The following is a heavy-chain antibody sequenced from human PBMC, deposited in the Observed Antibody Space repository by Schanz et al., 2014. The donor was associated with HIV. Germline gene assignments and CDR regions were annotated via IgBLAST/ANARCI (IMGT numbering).Heavy chain of an antibody. J-gene: IGHJ2*01. CDR3: ARENWYLDL. V-gene: IGHV3-72*01. CDR2: IQTKPNSHTT. CDR1: GFNFNNYA. Sequence: EVQLLESGGGLVQPGGSLRLSCAASGFNFNNYAMTWVRQAPGGGLEWVGRIQTKPNSHTTEFAASVEGRFTMSRDESKSSVTLQMNSLKAEDTAVYYCARENWYLDLWGRGTLVTVSS.